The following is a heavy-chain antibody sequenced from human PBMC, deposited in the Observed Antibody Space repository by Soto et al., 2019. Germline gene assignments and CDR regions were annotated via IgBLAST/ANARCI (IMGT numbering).Heavy chain of an antibody. D-gene: IGHD1-1*01. V-gene: IGHV3-23*01. CDR2: ISGSGGST. Sequence: GGSLRLSCAASGFTFSSYAMSWVRQAPGKGLEWVSAISGSGGSTYYADSVKGRFTISRDNSKNTLYLQMNSLRAEDTAVYYCAKGWNPTGYYYYYYMDVWGKGTTVTVSS. CDR3: AKGWNPTGYYYYYYMDV. J-gene: IGHJ6*03. CDR1: GFTFSSYA.